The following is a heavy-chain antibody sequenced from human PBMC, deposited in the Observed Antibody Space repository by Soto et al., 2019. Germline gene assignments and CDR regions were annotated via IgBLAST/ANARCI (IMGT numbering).Heavy chain of an antibody. Sequence: PGESLKISCRGSGYDFNTNWFGWVRQLPGRGLEWVGIMYPGDSDTRYNPSLQGHVTLSVDVTVSTAFLQWRSLETSDTGMYFCARLPRDCNKTSCYYADHWVQGTHVTVSS. CDR1: GYDFNTNW. CDR2: MYPGDSDT. J-gene: IGHJ4*02. D-gene: IGHD3-3*01. CDR3: ARLPRDCNKTSCYYADH. V-gene: IGHV5-51*01.